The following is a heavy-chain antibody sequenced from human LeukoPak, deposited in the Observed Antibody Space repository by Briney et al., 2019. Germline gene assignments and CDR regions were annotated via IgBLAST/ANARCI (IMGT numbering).Heavy chain of an antibody. CDR1: GFSFSDYE. V-gene: IGHV3-48*03. D-gene: IGHD6-19*01. CDR3: SKLAVASADS. J-gene: IGHJ4*02. Sequence: GGSLRLSCAASGFSFSDYEMNWVRQSPAKGLEWVSNISPNGGTKYYAGSVKGRFTISRDNAKNSPYLQMNSLRAEDTGVYFCSKLAVASADSWGQGTLVTVSS. CDR2: ISPNGGTK.